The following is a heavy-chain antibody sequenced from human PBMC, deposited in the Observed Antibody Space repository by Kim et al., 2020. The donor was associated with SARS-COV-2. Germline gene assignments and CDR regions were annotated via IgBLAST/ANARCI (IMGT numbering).Heavy chain of an antibody. CDR3: ARVLRYFDWQHAMDV. Sequence: SETLSLTCTVSGDSISDYYWSWFRQPPGKGLEWIGYISYSGGTNYNPSLKSRVTISVGTSKNQFSLKLTSVIAADTATYYCARVLRYFDWQHAMDVWGPG. CDR2: ISYSGGT. D-gene: IGHD3-9*01. J-gene: IGHJ6*01. V-gene: IGHV4-59*13. CDR1: GDSISDYY.